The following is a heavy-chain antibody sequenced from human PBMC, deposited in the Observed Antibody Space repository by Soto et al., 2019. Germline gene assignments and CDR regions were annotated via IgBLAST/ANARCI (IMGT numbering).Heavy chain of an antibody. CDR3: ARDRRFLEWLDQ. V-gene: IGHV3-33*01. D-gene: IGHD3-3*01. J-gene: IGHJ4*02. CDR1: GFTFTSYG. Sequence: QVQVVESGGGVVQPGRSLRLSCEASGFTFTSYGMHWVRQAPGKGLEWVAVIWYDGSKKYYADSVKGRFSISRDNSKNTVFLQMNSLRVEDTAVYYCARDRRFLEWLDQWGQGTLVTVSS. CDR2: IWYDGSKK.